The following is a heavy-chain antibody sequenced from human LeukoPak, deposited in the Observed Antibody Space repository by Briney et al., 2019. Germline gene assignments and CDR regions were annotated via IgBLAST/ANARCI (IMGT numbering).Heavy chain of an antibody. CDR2: ISGSGGST. J-gene: IGHJ4*02. CDR3: AKDRQGAVAGRPLY. V-gene: IGHV3-23*01. CDR1: GFTFSSYG. D-gene: IGHD6-19*01. Sequence: GGSLRLSCAASGFTFSSYGMSWVRQAPGKGLEWVSAISGSGGSTYYADSVKGRFTISRDNSKNTLYLQMNSLRAEDTAVYYCAKDRQGAVAGRPLYWGQGTLVTVSS.